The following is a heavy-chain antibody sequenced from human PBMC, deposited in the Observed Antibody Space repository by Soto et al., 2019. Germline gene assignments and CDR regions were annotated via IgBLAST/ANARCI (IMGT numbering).Heavy chain of an antibody. CDR3: AKGCYYDSSGYYVRRYFDY. CDR1: GFTFSSYA. CDR2: ITAGGGST. J-gene: IGHJ4*02. V-gene: IGHV3-23*01. Sequence: LRLSCAASGFTFSSYAMTWVRQAPGKGLEWVSAITAGGGSTYYADSVKGRFTISRDNSKNSLYLQMNSLRAEDTAVYYCAKGCYYDSSGYYVRRYFDYWGQGTLVTVSS. D-gene: IGHD3-22*01.